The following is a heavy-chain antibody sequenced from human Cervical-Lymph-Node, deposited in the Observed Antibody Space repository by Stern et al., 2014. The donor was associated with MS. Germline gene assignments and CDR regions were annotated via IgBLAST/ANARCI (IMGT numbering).Heavy chain of an antibody. J-gene: IGHJ4*02. D-gene: IGHD4-17*01. Sequence: EVQLVESGGGLVQPGGSLRLSCAGSGFTFSHYWMTWVRQAPGKGLEWVASINKDGSEKYYVDSLKGRFTISRDNAKNTLYPQMTSLRADDTAVFYCARKTTAKNWGQGPLVTVSS. CDR2: INKDGSEK. CDR3: ARKTTAKN. CDR1: GFTFSHYW. V-gene: IGHV3-7*01.